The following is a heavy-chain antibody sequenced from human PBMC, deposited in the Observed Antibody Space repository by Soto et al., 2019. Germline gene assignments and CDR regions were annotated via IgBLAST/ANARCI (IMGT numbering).Heavy chain of an antibody. CDR2: IKQDGSVK. D-gene: IGHD1-1*01. CDR1: GFALSTYW. J-gene: IGHJ4*02. V-gene: IGHV3-7*01. CDR3: ARVTEAATTFVY. Sequence: GGSLRLSCEASGFALSTYWMSWVRQAPGKGLEWVANIKQDGSVKHDMDSVRGRFTISRDNAKNSLFLQMNSLSAEDTAVYYCARVTEAATTFVYWGQGTPVTVSS.